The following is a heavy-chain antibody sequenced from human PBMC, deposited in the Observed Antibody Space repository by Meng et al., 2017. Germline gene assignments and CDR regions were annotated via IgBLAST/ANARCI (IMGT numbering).Heavy chain of an antibody. J-gene: IGHJ1*01. D-gene: IGHD2-15*01. V-gene: IGHV1-69-2*01. CDR3: ATDRDRDRHFQH. Sequence: VQLIPGGVEVKKPGATLRISCKVPGYTFTDTYMHWVQQAPGKGLEWMGLVDPEDGETIYAEKFQGRVTITADTSTDTAYMELSSLRSEDTAVYYCATDRDRDRHFQHWGQGTLVTVSS. CDR1: GYTFTDTY. CDR2: VDPEDGET.